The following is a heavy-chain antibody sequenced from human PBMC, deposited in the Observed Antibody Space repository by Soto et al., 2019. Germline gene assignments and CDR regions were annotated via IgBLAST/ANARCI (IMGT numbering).Heavy chain of an antibody. D-gene: IGHD2-15*01. Sequence: SETLSLTCAVYGGSFSGYYWSWIRQPPGKGLEWIGEINHSGSTNYNPSLKSRVTISVDTSKNQFSLKLSSVTAADTAVYYCARLARCSGGSCSYYYYMDVWGKGTTVTVSS. V-gene: IGHV4-34*01. CDR1: GGSFSGYY. CDR2: INHSGST. CDR3: ARLARCSGGSCSYYYYMDV. J-gene: IGHJ6*03.